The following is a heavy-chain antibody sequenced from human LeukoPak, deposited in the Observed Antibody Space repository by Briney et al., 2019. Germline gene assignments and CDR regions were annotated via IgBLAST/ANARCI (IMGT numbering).Heavy chain of an antibody. D-gene: IGHD6-19*01. V-gene: IGHV4-59*01. CDR3: ARMTSSGWYAAGYYFDY. CDR2: ISYSGST. CDR1: GGSLSPYY. J-gene: IGHJ4*02. Sequence: SETLSLTCTVSGGSLSPYYWSWIRQSPGKGLEWIGYISYSGSTNSHPSLKSRVTISVDTSKNQFSLKMSSVTAADTAVYYCARMTSSGWYAAGYYFDYWGQGTLVTVSS.